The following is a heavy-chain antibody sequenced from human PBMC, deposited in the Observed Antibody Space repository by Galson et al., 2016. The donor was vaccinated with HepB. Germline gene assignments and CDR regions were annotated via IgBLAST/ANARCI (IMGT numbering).Heavy chain of an antibody. CDR3: VREGLADGSYFDS. CDR1: GFTFSMYW. Sequence: SLRLSCAASGFTFSMYWMTWVRQAPGGGLEWVANIKEDGREQCYVDSVKGRFTISRDNTNNLLYLQMYSLRAEDTALYYCVREGLADGSYFDSWGQGTLVTVSS. V-gene: IGHV3-7*01. D-gene: IGHD5-24*01. J-gene: IGHJ4*02. CDR2: IKEDGREQ.